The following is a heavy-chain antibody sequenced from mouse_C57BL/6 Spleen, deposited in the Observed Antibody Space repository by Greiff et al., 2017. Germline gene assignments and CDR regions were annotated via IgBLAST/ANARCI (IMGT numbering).Heavy chain of an antibody. CDR3: ARDGRDYAMDY. CDR2: INPGSGGT. V-gene: IGHV1-54*01. J-gene: IGHJ4*01. Sequence: QVQLQQSGAELVRPGTSVKVSCKASGYAFTNYLIEWVKQRPGQGLEWIGVINPGSGGTNYNEKFKGKATLTADKSSSTAYMQLSSLTSCDSAVYFCARDGRDYAMDYWGQGTSVTVSA. CDR1: GYAFTNYL. D-gene: IGHD1-2*01.